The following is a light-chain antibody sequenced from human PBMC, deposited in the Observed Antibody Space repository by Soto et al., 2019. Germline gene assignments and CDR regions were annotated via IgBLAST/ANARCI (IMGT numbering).Light chain of an antibody. CDR2: DVS. CDR3: SSYTSSSTQV. V-gene: IGLV2-14*01. CDR1: SSDVGGYNY. Sequence: SVLTQPAPLSGSPGQSITLSCTGTSSDVGGYNYVSWYQQHPGKAPKLMIYDVSNRPSGVSNRFSGSKSGNTASLTISGLQAEDEADYYCSSYTSSSTQVFGTGTKVTVL. J-gene: IGLJ1*01.